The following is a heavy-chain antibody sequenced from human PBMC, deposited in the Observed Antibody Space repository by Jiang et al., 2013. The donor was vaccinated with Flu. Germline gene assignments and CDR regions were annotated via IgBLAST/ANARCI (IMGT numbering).Heavy chain of an antibody. J-gene: IGHJ4*02. CDR1: GFTFSNYA. Sequence: RLSCAASGFTFSNYAMSWVRQAPGKGLEWVSAVTNNGGNTHYADSVKGRFTISRDNSKNTLYLQMNGLRAEDTAVYYCAKGGTTVVSDFDYWGQGTLVTVSS. CDR3: AKGGTTVVSDFDY. D-gene: IGHD4-23*01. V-gene: IGHV3-23*01. CDR2: VTNNGGNT.